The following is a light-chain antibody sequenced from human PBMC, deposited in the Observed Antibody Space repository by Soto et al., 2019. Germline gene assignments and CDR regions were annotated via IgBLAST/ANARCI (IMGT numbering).Light chain of an antibody. J-gene: IGKJ3*01. CDR2: DIS. Sequence: ENVLTQSPVTLSLSPGERATLSCRASQSITNSLAWFQQKPGQPPRLVIYDISKRAAGTPARFSGGGSGTDFTLTIRSLEPEDFAVYYCQVRSTWPPEITFGPGTKVDIK. CDR1: QSITNS. V-gene: IGKV3-11*01. CDR3: QVRSTWPPEIT.